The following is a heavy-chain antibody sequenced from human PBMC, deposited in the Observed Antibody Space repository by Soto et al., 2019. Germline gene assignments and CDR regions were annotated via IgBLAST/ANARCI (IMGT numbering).Heavy chain of an antibody. Sequence: SLRLSWTASGFTFSSDGRSWVRQAPGKGLEWVASISGSGAHTNYADSVKGRFTISRDSPKNTLYLQMNTLRPEHTAIYYCAARPLAQHAHIFDYWGQGTLVTVSS. D-gene: IGHD2-21*01. V-gene: IGHV3-23*01. CDR1: GFTFSSDG. CDR3: AARPLAQHAHIFDY. J-gene: IGHJ4*02. CDR2: ISGSGAHT.